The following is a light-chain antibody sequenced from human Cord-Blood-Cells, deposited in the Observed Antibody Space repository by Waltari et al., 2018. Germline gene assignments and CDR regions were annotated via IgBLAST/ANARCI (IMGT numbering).Light chain of an antibody. J-gene: IGKJ2*01. CDR1: QGISSY. Sequence: VIWMTQSPSLLSASTVDRVTISCRISQGISSYLAWYQQKPGKAPGLLIYAASTLQSGVPSRFSGSGYGTDFTLTISCLQSEDFATYYCQQYYSFPYTFGQGTKLEIK. CDR2: AAS. CDR3: QQYYSFPYT. V-gene: IGKV1D-8*01.